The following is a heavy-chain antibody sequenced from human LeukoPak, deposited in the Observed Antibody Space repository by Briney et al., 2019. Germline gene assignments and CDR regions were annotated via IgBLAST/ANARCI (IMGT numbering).Heavy chain of an antibody. CDR3: ARGGSGTPRPNFDH. CDR1: GYTFNGYY. Sequence: GASVKVSCTASGYTFNGYYMHWVRQAPGQGLEWMGLINPNSGGTKYAQKFQGRVTMTWDTSISTAYMELSSLRSDDTAVYYCARGGSGTPRPNFDHWGQGNLVTVSS. V-gene: IGHV1-2*02. D-gene: IGHD1-26*01. CDR2: INPNSGGT. J-gene: IGHJ4*02.